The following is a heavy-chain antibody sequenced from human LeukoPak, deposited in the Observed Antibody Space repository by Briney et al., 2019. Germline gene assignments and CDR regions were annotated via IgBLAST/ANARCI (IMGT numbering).Heavy chain of an antibody. J-gene: IGHJ5*02. V-gene: IGHV4-4*07. D-gene: IGHD6-6*01. Sequence: ASETLSLTCTVSGGSISSYYWSWIRQPAGKGLEWIGRIYTSGSTNYNPSLKSRVTISVDTSKNQFSLKLSSVTAADTAVYYCARDGAPGTYSSSFWFDPWGQGTLVTVSS. CDR3: ARDGAPGTYSSSFWFDP. CDR1: GGSISSYY. CDR2: IYTSGST.